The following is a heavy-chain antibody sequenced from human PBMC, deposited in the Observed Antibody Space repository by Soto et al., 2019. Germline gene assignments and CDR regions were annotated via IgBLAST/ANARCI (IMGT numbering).Heavy chain of an antibody. Sequence: QVQLVQSGAEVKKPGASVKVSCKAYGYTFTSFDINWVRRASGQGLEWMGWMNPNSGNTGYAQKFQGSVTMTRNTSISTAYMELSSLRSEDTAVYYCAREPTTISMDVWGQGTTVTVSS. CDR3: AREPTTISMDV. CDR2: MNPNSGNT. CDR1: GYTFTSFD. V-gene: IGHV1-8*01. J-gene: IGHJ6*02. D-gene: IGHD3-22*01.